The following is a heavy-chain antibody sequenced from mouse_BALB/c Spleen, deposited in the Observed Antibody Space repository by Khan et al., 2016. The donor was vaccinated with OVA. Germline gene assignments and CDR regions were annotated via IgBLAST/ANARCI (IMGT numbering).Heavy chain of an antibody. V-gene: IGHV5-12*02. J-gene: IGHJ3*01. CDR2: ISNRGTTP. CDR3: SREGDGGGLAY. Sequence: EVELVEPGGGIMQPGGSLTLPCATSGFTFTDYYMYWVRQTPEKRLGWVAYISNRGTTPSYSDIGRGRFPSSRDNAKNTLHLQMSSLKSEDTAMYYCSREGDGGGLAYWGQGTLVTVSA. CDR1: GFTFTDYY. D-gene: IGHD1-1*02.